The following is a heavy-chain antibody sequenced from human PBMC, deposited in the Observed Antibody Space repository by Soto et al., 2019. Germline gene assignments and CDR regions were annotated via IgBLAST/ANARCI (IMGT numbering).Heavy chain of an antibody. J-gene: IGHJ6*03. CDR1: GFTFSSYG. CDR2: IWYDGSNK. D-gene: IGHD5-18*01. CDR3: ARDQVDTAMVWADYYYYYYMDV. Sequence: QVQLVESGGGVVQPGRSLRLSCAASGFTFSSYGMHWVRQAPGKGLEWVAVIWYDGSNKYYADSVKGRFTISRDNSKSTLYLQMNSLRAEDTAVYYCARDQVDTAMVWADYYYYYYMDVWGKGTTVTVSS. V-gene: IGHV3-33*01.